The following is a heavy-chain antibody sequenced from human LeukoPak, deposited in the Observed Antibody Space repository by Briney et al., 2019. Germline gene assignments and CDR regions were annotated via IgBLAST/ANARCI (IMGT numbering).Heavy chain of an antibody. CDR1: GYSFTGYW. V-gene: IGHV5-51*01. D-gene: IGHD3-10*01. CDR2: IYPGDSDT. Sequence: GESLKISCKGSGYSFTGYWIGWVRQMPGKGLDWMGIIYPGDSDTRYSPSFQGQVTISADKSISTAYLQWSSLKASDTAMYYCARGGHGSGSYYNTFDYWGQGTLVTVSS. CDR3: ARGGHGSGSYYNTFDY. J-gene: IGHJ4*02.